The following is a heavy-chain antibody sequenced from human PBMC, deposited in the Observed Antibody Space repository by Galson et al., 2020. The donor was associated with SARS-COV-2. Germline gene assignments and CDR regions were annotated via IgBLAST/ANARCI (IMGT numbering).Heavy chain of an antibody. Sequence: SCAASGFTFSSYAMHWVRQAPGKGLEWVAVISYDGSNKYYADSVKGRFTISRDNSKNTLYLQMNSLRAEDTAVYYCARDHVGGYSYIFDYWGQGTLVTVSS. J-gene: IGHJ4*02. CDR3: ARDHVGGYSYIFDY. CDR2: ISYDGSNK. CDR1: GFTFSSYA. D-gene: IGHD5-18*01. V-gene: IGHV3-30-3*01.